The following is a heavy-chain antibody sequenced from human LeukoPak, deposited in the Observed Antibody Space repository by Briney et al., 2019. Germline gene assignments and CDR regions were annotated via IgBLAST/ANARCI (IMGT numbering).Heavy chain of an antibody. CDR1: GFSFTDYW. D-gene: IGHD3-10*01. CDR3: ASRGLTRYYFPF. CDR2: IKQDGSEK. Sequence: GGSLRLSCGVSGFSFTDYWMSWLRQAPGKGLEWVANIKQDGSEKYYVDSVKGRFPISRDNAKSSLSLQMNSLRAEDTAVYYCASRGLTRYYFPFGGQGTLVTVSS. J-gene: IGHJ4*02. V-gene: IGHV3-7*01.